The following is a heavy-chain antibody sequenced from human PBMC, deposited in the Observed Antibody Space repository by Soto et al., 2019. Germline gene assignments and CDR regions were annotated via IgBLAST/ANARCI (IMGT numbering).Heavy chain of an antibody. J-gene: IGHJ5*02. CDR2: IFYSGTA. CDR3: ARTDYGKAYFDP. V-gene: IGHV4-30-4*01. CDR1: GDAISIGNHY. Sequence: PSETLSLTCTVSGDAISIGNHYLRWIRQPPGKGLEWIGYIFYSGTAYYNPSLKSRLTISVDTSKNQFSLKLSSVTAADTAVYYCARTDYGKAYFDPWGQGSLFTVSS. D-gene: IGHD3-10*01.